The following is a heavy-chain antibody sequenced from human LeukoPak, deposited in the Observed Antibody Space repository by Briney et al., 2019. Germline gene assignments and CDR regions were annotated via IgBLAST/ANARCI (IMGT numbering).Heavy chain of an antibody. V-gene: IGHV3-74*01. CDR3: VRDGLGTTPYDN. Sequence: GGSLRLSCAASGFTFSIYWMNWVRQAPGKGLVWVAHISPYGGDTYYADSVKGRFTISRDNAGNTLYLQMNSLRDEDTAAYYCVRDGLGTTPYDNWGQGILVTVSS. CDR2: ISPYGGDT. CDR1: GFTFSIYW. D-gene: IGHD1-1*01. J-gene: IGHJ4*02.